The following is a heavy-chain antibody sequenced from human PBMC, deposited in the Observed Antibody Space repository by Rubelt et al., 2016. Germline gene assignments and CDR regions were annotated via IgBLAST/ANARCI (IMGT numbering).Heavy chain of an antibody. Sequence: QVQLQESGPGLVKPSETLSLTCTVSGGSISSYYWSWIRQPPGKGLEWIGYIYYSGSTNYNPALKSRVTISVDTSKNQFSLKLSSVTAADTAVYYCARDSILTGFGYWGQGTLVTVSS. D-gene: IGHD3-9*01. J-gene: IGHJ4*02. CDR3: ARDSILTGFGY. CDR1: GGSISSYY. CDR2: IYYSGST. V-gene: IGHV4-59*01.